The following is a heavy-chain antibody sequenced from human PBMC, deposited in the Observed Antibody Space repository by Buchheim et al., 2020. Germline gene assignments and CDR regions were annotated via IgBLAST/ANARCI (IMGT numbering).Heavy chain of an antibody. V-gene: IGHV1-46*01. CDR1: GYTFTSYY. CDR2: INPSTGST. J-gene: IGHJ4*02. Sequence: QVQLVQSGAEVKKPGASVKVSCKASGYTFTSYYMHWVRQAPGQGLEWMGIINPSTGSTSYAQQFQGIVTMTRDTSPSTVSMELSSLRSEDTAVYYCARGKLYYDFWSGQNDYWGQGTL. CDR3: ARGKLYYDFWSGQNDY. D-gene: IGHD3-3*01.